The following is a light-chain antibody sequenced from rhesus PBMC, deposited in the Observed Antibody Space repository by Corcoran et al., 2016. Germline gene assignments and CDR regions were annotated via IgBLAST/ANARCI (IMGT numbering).Light chain of an antibody. Sequence: DIQMTQSPSSLSASAGDRVTITCRASQGISTYLNWYQQKSGKAPKRLIYAASSLESGVPSRFSGSGSGTEFTLTISSLQPKDFATYYCLQYNNDPWTFGQGTKVEIK. CDR1: QGISTY. J-gene: IGKJ1*01. CDR2: AAS. CDR3: LQYNNDPWT. V-gene: IGKV1-43*01.